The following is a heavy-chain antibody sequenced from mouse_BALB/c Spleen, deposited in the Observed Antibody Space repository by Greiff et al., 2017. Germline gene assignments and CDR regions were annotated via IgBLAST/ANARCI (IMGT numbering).Heavy chain of an antibody. V-gene: IGHV5-17*02. D-gene: IGHD1-1*02. CDR1: GFTFSSFG. J-gene: IGHJ4*01. Sequence: DVKLVESGGGLVQPGGSRKLSCAASGFTFSSFGMHWVRQAPEKGLEWVAYISSGSSTIYYADTVKGRFTISRDNPKNTLFLQMTSLRSEDTAMYYCAREDYGGNAMDYWGQGTSVTVSS. CDR3: AREDYGGNAMDY. CDR2: ISSGSSTI.